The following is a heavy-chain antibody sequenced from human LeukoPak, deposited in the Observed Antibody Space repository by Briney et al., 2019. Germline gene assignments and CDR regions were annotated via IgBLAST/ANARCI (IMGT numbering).Heavy chain of an antibody. Sequence: ASVKASCKALGGTFSSYAINWLRRAPGQGLKGWGGIIPILGIANYAQKFQGRATITADKSTSTAYMELSSLRSEDTAVYYCAIPPTLTTVEGWFDPWGQGTLVTVSS. J-gene: IGHJ5*02. CDR1: GGTFSSYA. V-gene: IGHV1-69*04. CDR2: IIPILGIA. D-gene: IGHD4-23*01. CDR3: AIPPTLTTVEGWFDP.